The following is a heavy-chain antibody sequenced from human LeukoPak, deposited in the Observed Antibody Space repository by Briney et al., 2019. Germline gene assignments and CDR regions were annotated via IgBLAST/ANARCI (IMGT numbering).Heavy chain of an antibody. V-gene: IGHV4-4*02. Sequence: SETLSLTCAVSGASISSSNWWSWVRQPPGKGLDWIGEIYHSGSTNYSPSLKSRVTISVDKSKNQFSLKLSSVTAADTAVYYCAKLSSSWTDYYYGVDVWGQGTTVTVSS. CDR2: IYHSGST. CDR1: GASISSSNW. D-gene: IGHD6-13*01. CDR3: AKLSSSWTDYYYGVDV. J-gene: IGHJ6*02.